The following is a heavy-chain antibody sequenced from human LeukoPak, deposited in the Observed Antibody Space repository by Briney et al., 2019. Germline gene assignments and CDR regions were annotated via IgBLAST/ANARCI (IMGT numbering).Heavy chain of an antibody. CDR3: ASLSSGPRYYYGSGSYYTFAFDI. J-gene: IGHJ3*02. V-gene: IGHV4-39*07. Sequence: SETLSLTCTVSGGSISTSNYYWSWIRQPPGKGLEWIGEINHSGSTNYNPSLKSRVTISIDTSKNQFSLKLSSVTAADTAVYYCASLSSGPRYYYGSGSYYTFAFDIWGQGTMVTVSS. CDR1: GGSISTSNYY. D-gene: IGHD3-10*01. CDR2: INHSGST.